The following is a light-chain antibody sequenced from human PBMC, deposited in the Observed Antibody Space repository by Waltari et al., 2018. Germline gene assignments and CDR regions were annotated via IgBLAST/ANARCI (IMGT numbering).Light chain of an antibody. CDR3: QQYYSTPRLT. CDR2: WAS. J-gene: IGKJ4*01. Sequence: RATINCKSSQSVLYSSNNKNYLAWYQQKPGQPPKLLIYWASTRESGVPDRFSDSGSGTDFTLTISSLQAEDVAVYYCQQYYSTPRLTFGGGTKVEIK. CDR1: QSVLYSSNNKNY. V-gene: IGKV4-1*01.